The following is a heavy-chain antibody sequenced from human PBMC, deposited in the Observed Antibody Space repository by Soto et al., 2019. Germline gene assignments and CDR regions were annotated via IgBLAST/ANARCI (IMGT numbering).Heavy chain of an antibody. CDR1: GFTFSSYA. Sequence: GGSLRLSCAASGFTFSSYAMSWVRQAPGKGLEWVSAISGSGGSTYYADSVKGRFTISRDNSKNTLYLQMNSLGAEDTAVYYCAKAQQDYDSSGYYYPYYFDYWGQGTLVTVSS. CDR2: ISGSGGST. D-gene: IGHD3-22*01. J-gene: IGHJ4*02. V-gene: IGHV3-23*01. CDR3: AKAQQDYDSSGYYYPYYFDY.